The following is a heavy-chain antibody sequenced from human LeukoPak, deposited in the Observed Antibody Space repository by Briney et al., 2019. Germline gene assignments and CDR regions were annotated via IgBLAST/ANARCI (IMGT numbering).Heavy chain of an antibody. CDR1: GFTFNTYS. V-gene: IGHV3-23*01. Sequence: GGSLRLSCADSGFTFNTYSMNWVRQAPGKGLEWISGISGSGASTYYADSVTGRFTISRDNSRNTLYLQMNSLRGDDTAVYYCAKDVGKWESLHFFDYWGQGTLVTVSS. CDR3: AKDVGKWESLHFFDY. D-gene: IGHD1-26*01. J-gene: IGHJ4*02. CDR2: ISGSGAST.